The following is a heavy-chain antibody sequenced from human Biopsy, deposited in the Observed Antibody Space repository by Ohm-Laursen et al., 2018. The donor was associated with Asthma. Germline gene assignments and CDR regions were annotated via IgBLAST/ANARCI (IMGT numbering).Heavy chain of an antibody. CDR1: GFTFSDYD. CDR2: ISYDGTNK. D-gene: IGHD1-20*01. Sequence: RSLRLSCAASGFTFSDYDMHWVRQAPGKGLEWVAVISYDGTNKDYADSVKGRFTFSRDNSQNTLSLEMNSLRVEDTAVYYCARDLRSDNWNPWGVDVWGLGTTVTVAS. V-gene: IGHV3-30-3*01. CDR3: ARDLRSDNWNPWGVDV. J-gene: IGHJ6*02.